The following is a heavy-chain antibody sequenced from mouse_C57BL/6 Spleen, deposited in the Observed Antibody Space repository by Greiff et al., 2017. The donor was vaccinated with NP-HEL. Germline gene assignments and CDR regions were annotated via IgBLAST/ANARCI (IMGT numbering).Heavy chain of an antibody. D-gene: IGHD3-3*01. CDR2: IDPSDSYT. V-gene: IGHV1-69*01. CDR1: GYTFTSYW. Sequence: QVQLQQSGAELVMPGASVKLSCKASGYTFTSYWMHWVKQRPGQGLEWIGEIDPSDSYTNYNQKFKGKSTLTVDKSSSTAYMQLSSLTSEDSAVYYCAQGGRGYAMDYWGQGTSVTVSS. CDR3: AQGGRGYAMDY. J-gene: IGHJ4*01.